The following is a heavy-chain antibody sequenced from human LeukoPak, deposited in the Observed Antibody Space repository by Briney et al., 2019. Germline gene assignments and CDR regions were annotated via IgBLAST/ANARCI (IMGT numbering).Heavy chain of an antibody. CDR3: AKGGKWDVTPFDY. D-gene: IGHD1-26*01. CDR1: GFTFTSYS. Sequence: GGSLRLSCAASGFTFTSYSMNWVRQAPGKGLEWVSTISGGGGSTYYADSVKGQFTISRDNSKNTLYLQVNSLRAEDTAVYYCAKGGKWDVTPFDYWGQGTLVTVSS. J-gene: IGHJ4*02. V-gene: IGHV3-23*01. CDR2: ISGGGGST.